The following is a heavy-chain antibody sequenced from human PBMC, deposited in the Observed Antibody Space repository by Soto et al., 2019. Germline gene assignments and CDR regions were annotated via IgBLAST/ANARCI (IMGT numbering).Heavy chain of an antibody. CDR1: GYSFTSYW. V-gene: IGHV5-10-1*01. CDR2: IDPSDSYT. Sequence: GESLKISCKGSGYSFTSYWISWVRQMPGKGLEWMGRIDPSDSYTNYSPSFQGHVTISADKSISTAYLQWSSLKASDSAIYYCFRGGVTSRTFDYWGQGTLVTVSS. D-gene: IGHD3-16*01. J-gene: IGHJ4*02. CDR3: FRGGVTSRTFDY.